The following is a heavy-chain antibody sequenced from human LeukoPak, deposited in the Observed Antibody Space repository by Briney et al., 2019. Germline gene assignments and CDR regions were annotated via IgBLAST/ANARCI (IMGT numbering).Heavy chain of an antibody. J-gene: IGHJ4*02. CDR3: ARYDFRSGYYDY. CDR2: INPNSGGT. CDR1: GYTFTGYY. V-gene: IGHV1-2*02. Sequence: ASVKVSCKASGYTFTGYYMHWVRQAPGQGLEWMGWINPNSGGTNYAQKFQGRVTMTRDTSISTAYMELSRLRSDDTAVYYCARYDFRSGYYDYWGQGTLVTVSS. D-gene: IGHD3-3*01.